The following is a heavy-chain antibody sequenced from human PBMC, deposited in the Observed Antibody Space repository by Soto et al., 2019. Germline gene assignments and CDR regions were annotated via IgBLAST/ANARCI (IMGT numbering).Heavy chain of an antibody. D-gene: IGHD2-21*02. CDR3: ARVATRLQSMEVLEY. J-gene: IGHJ4*02. V-gene: IGHV3-30*03. Sequence: QVQLVESGGGVVQPGTSLRLSCTASGFMFRDYLIHWVRQAPGKGMEWLDVLSLDGTAEYYADSTRDRFTISRDIPTSTTYLVINDVRREDTAMYYCARVATRLQSMEVLEYWGQGTLVTVPS. CDR2: LSLDGTAE. CDR1: GFMFRDYL.